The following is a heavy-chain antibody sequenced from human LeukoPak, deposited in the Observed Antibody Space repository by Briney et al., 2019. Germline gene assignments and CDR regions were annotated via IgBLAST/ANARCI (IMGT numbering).Heavy chain of an antibody. CDR1: GFTFSSYN. Sequence: GGSLRLSCAASGFTFSSYNMNWVRQAPGKGLEWLSYISSSSSTIYYADSVKGRFTISRDNAENSLYLQMNSLRAEDTAVYYCARDFLEDSYWGQGTLVTVSS. CDR3: ARDFLEDSY. V-gene: IGHV3-48*01. CDR2: ISSSSSTI. J-gene: IGHJ4*02. D-gene: IGHD3-3*01.